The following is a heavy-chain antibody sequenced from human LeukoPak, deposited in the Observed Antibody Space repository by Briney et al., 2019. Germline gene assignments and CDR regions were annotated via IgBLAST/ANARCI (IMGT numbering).Heavy chain of an antibody. V-gene: IGHV3-23*01. Sequence: PEGSLRLSCAASGFTFSSYAMSWVRQAPGKGLEWVSAISGSGGSTYYADSVKGRFTISRDNSKNTLYLQMNSLRPEDTAVYYCAKDGGEYCTSSSCYYYYMDVWGKGTTVTVSS. CDR2: ISGSGGST. CDR1: GFTFSSYA. D-gene: IGHD2/OR15-2a*01. J-gene: IGHJ6*03. CDR3: AKDGGEYCTSSSCYYYYMDV.